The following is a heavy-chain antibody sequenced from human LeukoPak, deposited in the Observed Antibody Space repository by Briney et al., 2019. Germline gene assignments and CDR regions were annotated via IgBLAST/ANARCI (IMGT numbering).Heavy chain of an antibody. D-gene: IGHD3-10*01. CDR2: IYNSGST. V-gene: IGHV4-59*01. CDR1: GGSISSYY. Sequence: PSETLSLTCTVSGGSISSYYWSWIRQPPGKGLEWIGYIYNSGSTNYNPSLKSRVTISVDTSKNQFSLKLSSVTAADTAVYYCARVDVRYYGSGSPEPLFDYWGQGTLVTVSS. J-gene: IGHJ4*02. CDR3: ARVDVRYYGSGSPEPLFDY.